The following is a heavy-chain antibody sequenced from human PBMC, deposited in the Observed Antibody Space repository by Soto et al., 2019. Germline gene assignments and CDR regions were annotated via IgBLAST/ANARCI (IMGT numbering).Heavy chain of an antibody. V-gene: IGHV4-4*07. D-gene: IGHD3-10*01. J-gene: IGHJ5*02. Sequence: SAPLSLSCSVSGGTMPKFYWSWFRKTAGKGLEWMGRVYATGTSDYNPSLRSRIAMSVDISKKTFSLRLRYVTAEDTVVYYGVIDRSTPLWEFVAPWGQGIVVIV. CDR1: GGTMPKFY. CDR2: VYATGTS. CDR3: VIDRSTPLWEFVAP.